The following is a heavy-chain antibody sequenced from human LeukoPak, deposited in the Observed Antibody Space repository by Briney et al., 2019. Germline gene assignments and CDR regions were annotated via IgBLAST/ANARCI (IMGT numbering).Heavy chain of an antibody. V-gene: IGHV4-39*01. J-gene: IGHJ3*01. CDR2: VYYSGST. CDR1: GGSISSSSYY. D-gene: IGHD3-16*01. Sequence: SETLSLTCTVSGGSISSSSYYWGWIRQPPGKGLEGIGSVYYSGSTYYNPSLKSRVTISVDTSKNQFALKLRSVNAADTAVYYCAHFRGGAFDFWGQGTMVTVSA. CDR3: AHFRGGAFDF.